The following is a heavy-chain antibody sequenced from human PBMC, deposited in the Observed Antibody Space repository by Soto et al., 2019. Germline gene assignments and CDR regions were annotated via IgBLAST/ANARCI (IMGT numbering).Heavy chain of an antibody. CDR1: GFTFSNYW. J-gene: IGHJ4*02. Sequence: PGGSLRLSCAASGFTFSNYWMHWVRQAPGKGLVWVSRINSDGSSTNYADSVKGRFTISRDNAKNTLYLQMNSLRAEDTAVYYCARGISSSDFDYWGQGTLVTGSS. D-gene: IGHD6-6*01. CDR2: INSDGSST. CDR3: ARGISSSDFDY. V-gene: IGHV3-74*01.